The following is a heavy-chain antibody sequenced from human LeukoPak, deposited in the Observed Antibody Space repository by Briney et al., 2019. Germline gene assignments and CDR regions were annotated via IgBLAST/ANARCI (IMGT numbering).Heavy chain of an antibody. CDR3: ASCSGGSCYPMGIGY. Sequence: SVKVSCKASGGTFISYAISWVRQAPGQGREWMGGIIPIFGTANYAQKFQGRVTITADESTSTAYMELSSLRSEDTAVYYCASCSGGSCYPMGIGYWGQGTLVTVSS. D-gene: IGHD2-15*01. CDR1: GGTFISYA. CDR2: IIPIFGTA. V-gene: IGHV1-69*13. J-gene: IGHJ4*02.